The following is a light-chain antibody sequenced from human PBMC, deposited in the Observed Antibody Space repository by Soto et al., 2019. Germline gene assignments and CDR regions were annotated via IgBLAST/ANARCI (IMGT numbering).Light chain of an antibody. V-gene: IGKV1-9*01. CDR2: AAS. CDR1: QGISGY. Sequence: IQLTQSPSSLSSSVGDRVTITCRASQGISGYLAWYQQKPGKAPNLLIYAASSLQSGVPPRFSGSGSGTEFTRTISSLQPEDFATDYCQQVNSYPLTFGGGTKVEIK. CDR3: QQVNSYPLT. J-gene: IGKJ4*01.